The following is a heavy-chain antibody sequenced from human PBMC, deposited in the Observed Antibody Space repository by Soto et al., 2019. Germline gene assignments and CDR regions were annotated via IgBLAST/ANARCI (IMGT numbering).Heavy chain of an antibody. CDR3: AKDAVYNDGLWLVSD. V-gene: IGHV3-23*01. J-gene: IGHJ4*02. Sequence: ESGGGLVQPGGSLRLSCVVSGFSFNYAIIWVRQAPGKGQEWVSGITGGGSTEYAASVKGRFTISRDNSKNTVYLQMNSLRAEDTAMYYCAKDAVYNDGLWLVSDWGQGTLVTVS. CDR1: GFSFNYA. D-gene: IGHD2-21*01. CDR2: ITGGGST.